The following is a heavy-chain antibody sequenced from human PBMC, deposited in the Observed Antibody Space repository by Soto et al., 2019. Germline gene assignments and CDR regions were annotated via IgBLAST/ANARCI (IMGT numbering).Heavy chain of an antibody. V-gene: IGHV3-23*01. Sequence: GGSLRLSCAASGFTFSSYAMKWVRQAPGKGLEWVSLIGESGTPTYYADSVKGRFTISRDNSGDTLFLEMYSLRAEDTAVYYCARYIPGVRYYGMDVWGQGTTVTVSS. D-gene: IGHD2-2*01. J-gene: IGHJ6*02. CDR3: ARYIPGVRYYGMDV. CDR1: GFTFSSYA. CDR2: IGESGTPT.